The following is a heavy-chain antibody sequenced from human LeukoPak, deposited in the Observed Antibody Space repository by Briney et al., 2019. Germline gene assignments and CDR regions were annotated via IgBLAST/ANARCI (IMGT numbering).Heavy chain of an antibody. Sequence: PSETLSLTCTVSGGSISRYYWSWIRHPPGQGLEWMGYIYYSGSTTYNPSLKSRVTISVDTSKNQFFLKLSSVTAANTAVYYCARRGSGRAFDFWGQGTMVTVSS. V-gene: IGHV4-59*08. J-gene: IGHJ3*01. CDR1: GGSISRYY. D-gene: IGHD3-10*01. CDR3: ARRGSGRAFDF. CDR2: IYYSGST.